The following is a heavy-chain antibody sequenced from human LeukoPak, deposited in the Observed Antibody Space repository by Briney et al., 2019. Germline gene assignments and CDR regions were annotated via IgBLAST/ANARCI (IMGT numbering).Heavy chain of an antibody. CDR3: AKQWLLDS. Sequence: PGGSLRLSCAASGFTFRSYAMSWVRQAPGKGLEWVSVISGGGGATYYAESVKGRFTISRDNSKNTLYLQMNSLRADDTAVYYCAKQWLLDSWGQGTLVTVSS. D-gene: IGHD6-19*01. CDR2: ISGGGGAT. CDR1: GFTFRSYA. J-gene: IGHJ4*02. V-gene: IGHV3-23*01.